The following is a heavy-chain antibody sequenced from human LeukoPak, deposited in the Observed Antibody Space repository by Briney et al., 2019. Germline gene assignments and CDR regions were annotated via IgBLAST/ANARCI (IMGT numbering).Heavy chain of an antibody. CDR3: ARGSRYSSGWYGD. CDR2: INHSGST. CDR1: GGSISSYY. D-gene: IGHD6-19*01. J-gene: IGHJ4*02. V-gene: IGHV4-34*01. Sequence: SETLSLTCTVSGGSISSYYWSWIRQPPGKGLEWIGEINHSGSTNYNPSLKSRVTISVDTSKNQFSLKLSSVTAADTAVYYCARGSRYSSGWYGDWGQGTLVTVSS.